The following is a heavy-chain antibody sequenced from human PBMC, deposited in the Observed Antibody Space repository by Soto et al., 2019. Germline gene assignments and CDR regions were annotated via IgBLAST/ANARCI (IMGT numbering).Heavy chain of an antibody. D-gene: IGHD2-2*01. CDR1: GYTFTGYY. V-gene: IGHV1-2*04. CDR2: INPNSGGT. Sequence: ASVKVSCKASGYTFTGYYMHWARQAPGQGLEWMGWINPNSGGTNYAQKFQGWVTMTRDTSISTAYMELSRLRSDDTAVYYCARGGIVVVPAPHLFDYWGQGTLVTVSS. J-gene: IGHJ4*02. CDR3: ARGGIVVVPAPHLFDY.